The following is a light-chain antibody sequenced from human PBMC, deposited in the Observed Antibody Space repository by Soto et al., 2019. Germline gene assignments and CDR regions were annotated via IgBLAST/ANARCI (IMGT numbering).Light chain of an antibody. Sequence: DIHMTQSPSSLSAALRDRVTITFQASQGIAKSLAWYQQKPGKAPKLLIYSASTLQSGVPSRFSGSGSGTDFTLTISSLQPEDVATYYCQKYNSAPWTFGQGTKVDIK. V-gene: IGKV1-27*01. CDR2: SAS. CDR1: QGIAKS. J-gene: IGKJ1*01. CDR3: QKYNSAPWT.